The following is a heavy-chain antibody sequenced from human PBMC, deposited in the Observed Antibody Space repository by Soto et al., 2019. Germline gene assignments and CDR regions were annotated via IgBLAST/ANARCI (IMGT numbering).Heavy chain of an antibody. CDR2: IYYSGST. V-gene: IGHV4-59*01. Sequence: TSETLSLTCTVSGGSISSYYWSWIRQPPGKGLEWIGYIYYSGSTNYNPSLKSRVTISVDTSKNQFSLKLSSVTAADTAVYYCARSLGVGATKDYFDSWGQGSLVTVSS. CDR3: ARSLGVGATKDYFDS. D-gene: IGHD1-26*01. CDR1: GGSISSYY. J-gene: IGHJ4*02.